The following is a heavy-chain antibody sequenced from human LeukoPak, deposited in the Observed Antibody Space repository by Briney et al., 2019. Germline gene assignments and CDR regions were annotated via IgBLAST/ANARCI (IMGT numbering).Heavy chain of an antibody. CDR3: ARDTLGELLDDYYYGMDV. CDR1: GYTFTSYG. J-gene: IGHJ6*02. CDR2: ISAYNGNT. V-gene: IGHV1-18*01. Sequence: GASVKVSCKASGYTFTSYGISRVRQAPGQGLEWMGWISAYNGNTNYAQKLQGRVTMTTDTSTSTAYMELRSLRSDDTAVYYCARDTLGELLDDYYYGMDVWGQGTTVPVSS. D-gene: IGHD3-10*01.